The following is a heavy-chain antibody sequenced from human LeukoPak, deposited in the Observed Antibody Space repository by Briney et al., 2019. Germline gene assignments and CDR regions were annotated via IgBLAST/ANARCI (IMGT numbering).Heavy chain of an antibody. D-gene: IGHD3-3*01. Sequence: GASVKVFCKASGYTFTGYYMHWVRQAPGQGLEWMGWINPNSGGTNYAQKFQGWVTMTRDTSISTAYMELSRLRSDDTAVYYCAFTIADHDAFDIWGRGTMVTVSS. V-gene: IGHV1-2*04. CDR2: INPNSGGT. CDR3: AFTIADHDAFDI. CDR1: GYTFTGYY. J-gene: IGHJ3*02.